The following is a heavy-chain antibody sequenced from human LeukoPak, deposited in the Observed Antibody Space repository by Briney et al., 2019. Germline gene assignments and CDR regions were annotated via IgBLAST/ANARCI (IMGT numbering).Heavy chain of an antibody. J-gene: IGHJ1*01. CDR3: AKDSDFWSGYYQH. CDR2: IWYDGSNK. V-gene: IGHV3-33*06. Sequence: PGRSLRLSCAASGFTFSSYGMHWVRQAPGKGLEGVAVIWYDGSNKYYADSVKGRFTISRDNSKNTLYLQMNSLRAEDTAVYYCAKDSDFWSGYYQHWGQGTLVTVSS. CDR1: GFTFSSYG. D-gene: IGHD3-3*01.